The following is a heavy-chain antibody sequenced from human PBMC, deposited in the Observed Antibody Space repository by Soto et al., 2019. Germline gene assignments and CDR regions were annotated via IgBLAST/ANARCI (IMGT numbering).Heavy chain of an antibody. D-gene: IGHD3-16*02. Sequence: QLQLQESGPGLVKPSETLSLTCTVSGGSISSSSYYWGWIRQPPGKGLEWIGSIYYSGSTYYNPSFKGRVTILVDTSKDLFSLEVSGVSAADTAVYYCARELGYDYIWGSYRFNWFDPWGQGTLVTVSS. CDR1: GGSISSSSYY. J-gene: IGHJ5*02. CDR2: IYYSGST. CDR3: ARELGYDYIWGSYRFNWFDP. V-gene: IGHV4-39*01.